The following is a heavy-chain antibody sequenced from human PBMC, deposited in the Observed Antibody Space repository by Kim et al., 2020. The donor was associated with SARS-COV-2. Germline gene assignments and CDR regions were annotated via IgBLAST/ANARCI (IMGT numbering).Heavy chain of an antibody. CDR1: GGSIRTKNTY. V-gene: IGHV4-39*01. Sequence: SETLSLTCTVSGGSIRTKNTYWAWIRQPPGKGLEWIGSMYYTVNTYYNPSLKSRVTISADTSKNQFSLNLKSVTATDTSIYYCAKQGALDPWGQGILVTVSS. J-gene: IGHJ5*02. CDR2: MYYTVNT. CDR3: AKQGALDP.